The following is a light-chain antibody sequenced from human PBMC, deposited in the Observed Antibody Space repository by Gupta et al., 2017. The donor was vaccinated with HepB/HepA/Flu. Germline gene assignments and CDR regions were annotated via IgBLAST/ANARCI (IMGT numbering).Light chain of an antibody. CDR2: DAS. CDR3: QQEDNLPIT. Sequence: DTQMTLSPSPLSASVGDIVTITIHASQDISNSLNWSPQKPGKAPKLLIYDASNVETGVPSRFSGSGSATDFTFTISSLQPEDLAKYYCQQEDNLPITFGGGTKVEIK. J-gene: IGKJ4*01. CDR1: QDISNS. V-gene: IGKV1-33*01.